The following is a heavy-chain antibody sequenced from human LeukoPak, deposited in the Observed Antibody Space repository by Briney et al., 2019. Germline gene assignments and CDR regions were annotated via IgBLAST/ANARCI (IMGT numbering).Heavy chain of an antibody. Sequence: GGSLRLSCAASGFTFSNYSMHWVRQAPGKGLEWVAVISYDGSNEYYADSVKGRFTISRDNSKNTLFLQMNSLRAEDTAVYYCAKVPIPYSSGWYADYWGQGTLVTVSS. J-gene: IGHJ4*02. CDR2: ISYDGSNE. CDR3: AKVPIPYSSGWYADY. CDR1: GFTFSNYS. V-gene: IGHV3-30*18. D-gene: IGHD6-19*01.